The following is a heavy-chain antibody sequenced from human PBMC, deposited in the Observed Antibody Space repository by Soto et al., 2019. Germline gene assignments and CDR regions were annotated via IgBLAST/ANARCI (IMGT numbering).Heavy chain of an antibody. D-gene: IGHD3-10*01. CDR2: INHSGST. CDR1: GGSFSGYY. CDR3: ARGRSIAPYYGSGSYYYFDY. V-gene: IGHV4-34*01. J-gene: IGHJ4*02. Sequence: QVQLQQWGAGLLKPSETLSLTCAVYGGSFSGYYWSWIRQPPGKGLEWIGEINHSGSTNYNPSLKSRVTISADTSKNQFSLKLSSVTAADTAVYYCARGRSIAPYYGSGSYYYFDYWGQGTLVTVSS.